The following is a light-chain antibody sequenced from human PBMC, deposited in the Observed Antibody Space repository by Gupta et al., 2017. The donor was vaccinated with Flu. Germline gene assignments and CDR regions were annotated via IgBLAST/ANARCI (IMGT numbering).Light chain of an antibody. CDR2: SNT. CDR1: SSNIGSHT. V-gene: IGLV1-44*01. CDR3: GAWDDSLSGVV. Sequence: QSVLPQPPSASWAPGQGVTISCSGGSSNIGSHTVNWYQQLPGTAPKLLMYSNTQRSSGVPARFSGSKSGTSASLAISGLQSEDEADYYCGAWDDSLSGVVFGGGTKLTVL. J-gene: IGLJ2*01.